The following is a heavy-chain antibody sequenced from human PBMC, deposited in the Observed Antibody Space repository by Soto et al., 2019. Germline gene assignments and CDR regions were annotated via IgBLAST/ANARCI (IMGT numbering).Heavy chain of an antibody. V-gene: IGHV1-69*06. D-gene: IGHD3-22*01. CDR2: IIPIFGTA. Sequence: GASVEVSCKASGGTFSSYAISWVRQAPGQGLEWMGGIIPIFGTANYAQKFQGRVTITADKSTSTAYMELSSLRSEDTAVYYCARDGSHYYDSSGYYSFDYWGQGTLVTVSS. J-gene: IGHJ4*02. CDR3: ARDGSHYYDSSGYYSFDY. CDR1: GGTFSSYA.